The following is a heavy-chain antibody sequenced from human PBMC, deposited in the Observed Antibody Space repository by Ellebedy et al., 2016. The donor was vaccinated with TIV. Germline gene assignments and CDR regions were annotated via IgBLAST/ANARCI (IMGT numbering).Heavy chain of an antibody. J-gene: IGHJ4*02. CDR3: ARDRDSYDNSGYLGY. CDR2: ISSSGNTR. CDR1: GFTFSDYY. V-gene: IGHV3-11*01. D-gene: IGHD3-22*01. Sequence: GESLKISCAASGFTFSDYYMSWIRQAPGKGLEWVSYISSSGNTRHYTDSVRGRFTVSRDNAKNSLYLQMNGLRAEDTAVYYCARDRDSYDNSGYLGYWGQGTLVSVSS.